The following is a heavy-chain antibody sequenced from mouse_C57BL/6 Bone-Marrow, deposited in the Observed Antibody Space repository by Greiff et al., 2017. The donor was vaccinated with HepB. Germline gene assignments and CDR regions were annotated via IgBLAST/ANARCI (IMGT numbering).Heavy chain of an antibody. CDR3: ARQADYYGYYYAMDY. J-gene: IGHJ4*01. CDR2: ISSGGSYT. D-gene: IGHD1-1*01. V-gene: IGHV5-6*01. CDR1: GFTFSSYG. Sequence: DVHLVESGGDLVKPGGSLKLSCAASGFTFSSYGMSWVRQTPDKRLEWVATISSGGSYTYYPDSVKGRFTISRDNAKNTLYLQMSSLKSEDTAMYYCARQADYYGYYYAMDYWGQGTSVTVSS.